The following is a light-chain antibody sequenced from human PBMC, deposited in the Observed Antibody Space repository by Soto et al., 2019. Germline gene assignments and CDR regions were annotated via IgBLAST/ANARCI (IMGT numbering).Light chain of an antibody. CDR1: QRVSRSN. J-gene: IGKJ4*01. CDR3: HHYGSTLLP. V-gene: IGKV3-20*01. CDR2: GAT. Sequence: EIVLTQSPGTLSLSPGERATLSCKSSQRVSRSNIGWYQQKPGQAPSLLIYGATKRTTGVPDRFSGSGSDTEFTLIISRLEPEDFAVYYCHHYGSTLLPFGGGTKVEIK.